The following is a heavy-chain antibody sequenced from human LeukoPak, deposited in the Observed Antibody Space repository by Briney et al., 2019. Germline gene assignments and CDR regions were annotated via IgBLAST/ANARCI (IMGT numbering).Heavy chain of an antibody. V-gene: IGHV3-30-3*01. CDR2: ISYDGSNK. Sequence: GGSLRLSCAASGFTFSSYAMHWVRQAPGKGLEWVAVISYDGSNKYYADSVKGRFTISRDNSKNTLYLQMNGLRAEDTAVYYCARGTPKRGYSYGYLGAFDIWGQGTMVTVSS. CDR3: ARGTPKRGYSYGYLGAFDI. CDR1: GFTFSSYA. D-gene: IGHD5-18*01. J-gene: IGHJ3*02.